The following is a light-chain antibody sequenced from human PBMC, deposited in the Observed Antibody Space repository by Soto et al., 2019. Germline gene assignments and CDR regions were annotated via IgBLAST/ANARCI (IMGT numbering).Light chain of an antibody. V-gene: IGKV3-15*01. Sequence: EIVMTQSPATLSVSPGERATLPCRASQSVSSNLAWYQQKPAQAPRLLIYGASTRATGIPARFSGSGSGTEFSLTISTLQSEDSAVYSCQQYNNWPWTFGQGTKVEIK. CDR3: QQYNNWPWT. CDR2: GAS. CDR1: QSVSSN. J-gene: IGKJ1*01.